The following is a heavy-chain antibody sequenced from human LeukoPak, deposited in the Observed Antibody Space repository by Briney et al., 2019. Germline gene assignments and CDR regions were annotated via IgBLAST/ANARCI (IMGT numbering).Heavy chain of an antibody. CDR1: GYSISSGYY. CDR3: PRDPDYYDSSGYYYAFDY. Sequence: PSETLSLTCTVCGYSISSGYYRGWIRPPPGKGLEWIGSLYHSGSTYYNPSLKSRVTNSVHTPKNQFSLKLSSVTATHRAVYYFPRDPDYYDSSGYYYAFDYGGQGTLVSVSS. J-gene: IGHJ4*02. V-gene: IGHV4-38-2*02. CDR2: LYHSGST. D-gene: IGHD3-22*01.